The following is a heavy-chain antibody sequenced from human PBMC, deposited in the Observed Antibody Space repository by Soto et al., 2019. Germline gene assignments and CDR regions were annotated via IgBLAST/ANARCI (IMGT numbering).Heavy chain of an antibody. Sequence: EVQLVESGGGLVQPGGSLRLSCAASGFTFSSYSMNWVRQAPGKGLEWVSYIGVSSSSIYYADSAKGRFTISRDNAKNSLYLQMNSLRAEDTAVYYCARVITSSGWYEDDWGQGTLVTVSS. J-gene: IGHJ4*02. CDR2: IGVSSSSI. D-gene: IGHD6-19*01. CDR3: ARVITSSGWYEDD. CDR1: GFTFSSYS. V-gene: IGHV3-48*01.